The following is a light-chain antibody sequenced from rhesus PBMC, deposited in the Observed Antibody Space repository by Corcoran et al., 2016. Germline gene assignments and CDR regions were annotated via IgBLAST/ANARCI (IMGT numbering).Light chain of an antibody. Sequence: DIQMTQSPSSRSASVGDRVTITCRASQGISTYLNWYQQKPGKAPKRMIYAASSLEIGVPSRCSGSGSGTDFTLTISSLQPDDFATYFCLQYNSDPYSFGQGTKVEIK. CDR1: QGISTY. CDR2: AAS. J-gene: IGKJ2*01. CDR3: LQYNSDPYS. V-gene: IGKV1-43*02.